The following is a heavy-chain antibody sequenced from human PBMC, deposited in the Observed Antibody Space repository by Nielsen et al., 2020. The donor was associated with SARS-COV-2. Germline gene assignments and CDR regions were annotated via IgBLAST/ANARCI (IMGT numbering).Heavy chain of an antibody. Sequence: SETLSLTCTVFGGSIGSYYWSWIRQPPGKGLEWIGHIFNTGSTSYNPSLKSRVTISVDKSKNQFSLELRSVTAADTAVYYCARDCSCGLGSSPSYYFDYWGQGTLVTVSS. D-gene: IGHD7-27*01. CDR2: IFNTGST. J-gene: IGHJ4*02. V-gene: IGHV4-59*12. CDR1: GGSIGSYY. CDR3: ARDCSCGLGSSPSYYFDY.